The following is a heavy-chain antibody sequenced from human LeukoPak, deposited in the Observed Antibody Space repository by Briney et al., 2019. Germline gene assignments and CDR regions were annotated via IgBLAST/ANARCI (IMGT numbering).Heavy chain of an antibody. D-gene: IGHD3-3*01. V-gene: IGHV4-59*01. CDR3: ARVGAAFGVVSRLDP. CDR2: IYYSGST. CDR1: GGSISSSY. Sequence: SETLSLTCTVSGGSISSSYWSWIRQPPGKGLEWIGYIYYSGSTNYNPSLKSRVTISVDTSKNQLSLKLRSVTAADTAVYFCARVGAAFGVVSRLDPWGQGTLVTVSS. J-gene: IGHJ5*02.